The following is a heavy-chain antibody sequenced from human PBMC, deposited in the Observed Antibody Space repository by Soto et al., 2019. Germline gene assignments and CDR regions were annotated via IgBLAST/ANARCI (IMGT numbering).Heavy chain of an antibody. D-gene: IGHD2-15*01. V-gene: IGHV3-33*01. CDR2: IWYDGSNK. Sequence: LRLSCAASGFTFSSYGMHWVRQAPGKGLEWVAVIWYDGSNKYYADSVKGRFTISRDNSKNTLYLQMNSLRAEDTAVYYCARERGYCSGGSCYSPYYSGMDVWGQGTTVTVSS. J-gene: IGHJ6*02. CDR3: ARERGYCSGGSCYSPYYSGMDV. CDR1: GFTFSSYG.